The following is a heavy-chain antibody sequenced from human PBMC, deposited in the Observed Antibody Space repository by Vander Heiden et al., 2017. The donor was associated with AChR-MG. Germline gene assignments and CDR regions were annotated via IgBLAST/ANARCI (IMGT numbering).Heavy chain of an antibody. V-gene: IGHV3-9*01. D-gene: IGHD1-26*01. J-gene: IGHJ4*02. CDR3: AKDMGWELRPAVDY. Sequence: EVQLVESGGGLVQPGRSLRLSCAASGFTFDDYAMHWVRQAPGKGLEWVSGISWNSGSIGYADSVKGRFTISRDNAKNSLYLQMNSLRAEDTALYYCAKDMGWELRPAVDYWGQGTLVTVSS. CDR2: ISWNSGSI. CDR1: GFTFDDYA.